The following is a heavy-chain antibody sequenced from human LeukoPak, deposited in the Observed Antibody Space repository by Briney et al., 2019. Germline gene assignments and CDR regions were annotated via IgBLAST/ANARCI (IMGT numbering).Heavy chain of an antibody. CDR3: ARDLQLWTTRDTRGVAQMGY. Sequence: GGSLRLSCAASGFTFSSYAMHWVRQAPGKGLEWVAVISYDGSNKYYADSVKGRFTISRDNSKNTLYLQMNSLRAEDTAVYYCARDLQLWTTRDTRGVAQMGYWGQGTLVTVSS. CDR2: ISYDGSNK. J-gene: IGHJ4*02. V-gene: IGHV3-30*04. CDR1: GFTFSSYA. D-gene: IGHD5-18*01.